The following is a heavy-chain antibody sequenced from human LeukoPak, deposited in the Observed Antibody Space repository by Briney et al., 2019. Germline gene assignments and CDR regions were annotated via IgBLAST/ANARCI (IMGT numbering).Heavy chain of an antibody. CDR2: IRYDGSNK. Sequence: GGSLRLSCAASGFTFSSYSMNWVRQAPGKGLEWVAFIRYDGSNKYYAGSVKGRFTISRDNSKNTLYLQMNSLRAEDTAVYYCAKDSQMVVPAAFDYWGQGTLVTVSS. CDR1: GFTFSSYS. D-gene: IGHD2-2*01. CDR3: AKDSQMVVPAAFDY. V-gene: IGHV3-30*02. J-gene: IGHJ4*02.